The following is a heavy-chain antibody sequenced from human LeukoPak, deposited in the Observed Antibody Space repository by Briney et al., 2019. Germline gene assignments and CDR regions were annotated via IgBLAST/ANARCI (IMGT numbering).Heavy chain of an antibody. CDR1: GFTFSSYA. D-gene: IGHD3-22*01. Sequence: PGRSLRLSCAASGFTFSSYAMHRVRQAPGKGLEWVAVISYDGSNKYYADSVKGRFTISRDNSKNTLYLQMNSLRAEDTAVYYCARSMIVVVTAAFDYWGQGTLVTVSS. CDR3: ARSMIVVVTAAFDY. V-gene: IGHV3-30-3*01. CDR2: ISYDGSNK. J-gene: IGHJ4*02.